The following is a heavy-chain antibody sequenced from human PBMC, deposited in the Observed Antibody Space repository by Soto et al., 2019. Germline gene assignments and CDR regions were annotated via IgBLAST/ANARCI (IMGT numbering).Heavy chain of an antibody. J-gene: IGHJ4*02. CDR1: GFTFNTYS. D-gene: IGHD7-27*01. Sequence: EVQLVESGGGLVQPGGSLRLSCAASGFTFNTYSMNWVLQAPGKRLEWFSYISSNSGTMYYADSVKGRFTISRDNAKNSLYLQMNSLRDEDTAVYYCARGGDHFDYWGQGTLVTVSS. CDR3: ARGGDHFDY. V-gene: IGHV3-48*02. CDR2: ISSNSGTM.